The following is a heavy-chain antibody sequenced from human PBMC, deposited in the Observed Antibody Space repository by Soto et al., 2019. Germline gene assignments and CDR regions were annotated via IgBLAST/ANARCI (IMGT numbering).Heavy chain of an antibody. J-gene: IGHJ3*02. CDR2: ISGSGGST. V-gene: IGHV3-23*01. D-gene: IGHD3-22*01. Sequence: GGSLRLSCAASGFTFSSYAMSWVRQAPGKGLEWVSAISGSGGSTYYADSVKGRFTISRDNSKNTLYLQMNSLRAEDTAVYYCAKIKATATMIVVGAFDIWGQGTMVTVSS. CDR3: AKIKATATMIVVGAFDI. CDR1: GFTFSSYA.